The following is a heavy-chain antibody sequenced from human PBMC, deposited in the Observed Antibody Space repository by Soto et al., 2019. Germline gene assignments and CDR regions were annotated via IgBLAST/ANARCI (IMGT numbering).Heavy chain of an antibody. J-gene: IGHJ6*02. Sequence: LRLSCAASGFTVSSNYMSWVRQAPGKGLEWVSVIYSGGSTYYADSVKGRFTISRDNSKNTLYLQMNSLRAEDTAVYYCARDRVEYYYGSGSYYMAYYYYYYYVMDVCGQGSTVTGSS. D-gene: IGHD3-10*01. CDR1: GFTVSSNY. V-gene: IGHV3-53*01. CDR3: ARDRVEYYYGSGSYYMAYYYYYYYVMDV. CDR2: IYSGGST.